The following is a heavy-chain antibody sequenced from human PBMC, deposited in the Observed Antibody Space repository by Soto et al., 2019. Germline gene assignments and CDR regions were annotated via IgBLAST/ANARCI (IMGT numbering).Heavy chain of an antibody. V-gene: IGHV4-59*01. D-gene: IGHD1-26*01. CDR1: GGSISSYY. CDR2: IYYSGST. Sequence: QVQLQESGPGLVKPSETLSLTCTVSGGSISSYYWRWIRQPPGKGLEWIGYIYYSGSTNYNPSLKSRVTISVDTSKNQFSLKLSSVTAADTAVYYCARVWGGYFDLWGRGTLVTVSS. J-gene: IGHJ2*01. CDR3: ARVWGGYFDL.